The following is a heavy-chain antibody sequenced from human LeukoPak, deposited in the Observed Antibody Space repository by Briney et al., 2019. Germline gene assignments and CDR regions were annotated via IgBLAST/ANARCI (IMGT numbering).Heavy chain of an antibody. CDR1: SGSFSGYY. Sequence: PSETLPLTCAVCSGSFSGYYWSWIRQPPGKGLECIGEIYHSGSTNYNPSLKSRVTISADTSKNQFSLKLSSVTAADTAVYYCARGFATMVRGVVLDFWGQGTLVTVSS. CDR2: IYHSGST. CDR3: ARGFATMVRGVVLDF. V-gene: IGHV4-34*01. D-gene: IGHD3-10*01. J-gene: IGHJ4*02.